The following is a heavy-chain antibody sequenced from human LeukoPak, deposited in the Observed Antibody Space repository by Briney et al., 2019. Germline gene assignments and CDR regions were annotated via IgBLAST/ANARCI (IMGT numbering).Heavy chain of an antibody. CDR1: GFTFSSYA. D-gene: IGHD3-22*01. CDR3: AKGRAYYYDSSGYFSI. Sequence: QSGGSLRLSCAASGFTFSSYAMSWVRQAPGKGLEWVSAISGSGGSTYYADSVKGRFTISRDNSKNTLYLQMNSLRAEDTAVYYCAKGRAYYYDSSGYFSIWGQGTMVTVSS. V-gene: IGHV3-23*01. CDR2: ISGSGGST. J-gene: IGHJ3*02.